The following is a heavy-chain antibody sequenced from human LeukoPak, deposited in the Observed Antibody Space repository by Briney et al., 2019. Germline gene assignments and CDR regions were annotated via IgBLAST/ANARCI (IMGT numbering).Heavy chain of an antibody. D-gene: IGHD3-3*01. CDR2: IYFSGST. V-gene: IGHV4-39*01. J-gene: IGHJ4*02. Sequence: SETLSLTCTVSAGSISSSSYYWGWIRQPPGKGLEWIGSIYFSGSTYYNPSLKSRVTISVDTSKNQFSLKLSSVTAADTAVYYCARRSGITIFGVVTHYFDYWGQGTLVTVSS. CDR3: ARRSGITIFGVVTHYFDY. CDR1: AGSISSSSYY.